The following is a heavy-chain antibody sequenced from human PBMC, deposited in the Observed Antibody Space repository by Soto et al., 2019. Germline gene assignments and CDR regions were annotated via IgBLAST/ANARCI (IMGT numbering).Heavy chain of an antibody. J-gene: IGHJ4*02. V-gene: IGHV4-34*01. D-gene: IGHD3-3*01. CDR2: INHVGIT. CDR1: GGSFRGFH. Sequence: SETLSLTCAVSGGSFRGFHRTWIRQSPGKGLEWLGDINHVGITNYNPSLKSRVSIPVDTSKSQFPLKLSSVTAADTAVYYCARAHDFWGGRQQPIDSWGQGTLVTVSS. CDR3: ARAHDFWGGRQQPIDS.